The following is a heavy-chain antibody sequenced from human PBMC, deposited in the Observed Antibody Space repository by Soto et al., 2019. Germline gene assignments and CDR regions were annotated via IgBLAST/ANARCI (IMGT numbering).Heavy chain of an antibody. Sequence: GGSLRLSCAASGFTFDDYAMHWVRQAPGKGLEWVSGISWNSGSIGYADSVKGRFTISRDNAKNSLYLQMNSLRAEDTALYYCAKSIPGLYSGYANAFDIWGQGTMVTVSS. V-gene: IGHV3-9*01. CDR2: ISWNSGSI. CDR3: AKSIPGLYSGYANAFDI. CDR1: GFTFDDYA. J-gene: IGHJ3*02. D-gene: IGHD5-12*01.